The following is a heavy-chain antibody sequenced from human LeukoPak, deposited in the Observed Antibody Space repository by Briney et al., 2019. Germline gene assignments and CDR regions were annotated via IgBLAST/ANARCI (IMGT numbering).Heavy chain of an antibody. D-gene: IGHD1-26*01. CDR3: ARPRDVGAKAFDC. CDR1: GGSFSGYY. J-gene: IGHJ4*02. V-gene: IGHV4-34*01. CDR2: INHSGST. Sequence: PSETLSLTCAVYGGSFSGYYWSWIRQPPGKGLEWIGEINHSGSTNYNPSLKSRVTISVDTSKNQFSLKLSSVTAADTAVYYCARPRDVGAKAFDCWGQGNLVTVSS.